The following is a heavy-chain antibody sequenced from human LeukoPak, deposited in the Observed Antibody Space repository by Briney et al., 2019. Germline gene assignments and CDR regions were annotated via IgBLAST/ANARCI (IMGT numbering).Heavy chain of an antibody. CDR3: ARGAHSGSYCPADFDY. V-gene: IGHV4-4*07. J-gene: IGHJ4*02. CDR1: GGSISSYY. D-gene: IGHD1-26*01. CDR2: IYTSGST. Sequence: SETLSLTCTVSGGSISSYYWSWIRQPAGKGLEWIGRIYTSGSTNYNPSLKSRVTMSVDTSKNQFSLKLSSVTAADTAVYYCARGAHSGSYCPADFDYWGQGTLVTVSS.